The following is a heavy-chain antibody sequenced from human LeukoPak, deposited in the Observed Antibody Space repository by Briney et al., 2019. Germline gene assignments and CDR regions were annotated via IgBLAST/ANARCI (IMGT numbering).Heavy chain of an antibody. D-gene: IGHD3-10*01. CDR2: ISGSGGST. J-gene: IGHJ6*03. V-gene: IGHV3-23*01. CDR3: AKGITMVRGVILAYYYYMDV. Sequence: PGGSLRLSCAASGFTFSSYGMSWVRQAPGKGLEWVPAISGSGGSTYYADSVKGRFTISRDNSKNTLYLQMNSLRAEDTAVYYCAKGITMVRGVILAYYYYMDVWGKGTTVTISS. CDR1: GFTFSSYG.